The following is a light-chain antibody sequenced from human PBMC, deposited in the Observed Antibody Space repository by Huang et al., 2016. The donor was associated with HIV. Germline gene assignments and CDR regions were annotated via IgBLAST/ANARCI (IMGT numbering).Light chain of an antibody. Sequence: EIVLTQSPATLSLSPGERATLSCRASQSVSSYLAGYQQKPGQAPRLLIYEAANRATGIPARFSVSGSGTDFTLTISNLEPEDFAVYYCQQRSNWPITFGQGTRLEIK. CDR3: QQRSNWPIT. V-gene: IGKV3-11*01. CDR1: QSVSSY. J-gene: IGKJ5*01. CDR2: EAA.